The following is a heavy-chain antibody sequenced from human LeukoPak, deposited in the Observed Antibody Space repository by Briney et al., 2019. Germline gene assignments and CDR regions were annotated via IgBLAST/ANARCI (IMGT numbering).Heavy chain of an antibody. D-gene: IGHD2-15*01. CDR1: GYTFTGYY. V-gene: IGHV1-2*02. Sequence: ASVKVSCKASGYTFTGYYMRWVRQAPGQGLEWMGWINPNSGGTNYAQKFQGRVTMTRDTSISTAYMELSRLRSDDTAVYYCARDHSRDIVVVVAATPGGNWGQGTLVTVSS. CDR3: ARDHSRDIVVVVAATPGGN. CDR2: INPNSGGT. J-gene: IGHJ4*02.